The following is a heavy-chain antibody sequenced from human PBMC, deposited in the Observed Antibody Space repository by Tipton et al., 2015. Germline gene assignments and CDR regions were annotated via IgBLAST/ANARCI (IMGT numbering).Heavy chain of an antibody. D-gene: IGHD4-17*01. V-gene: IGHV4-59*01. CDR3: ARIPKRDGDSFDL. CDR2: LYYSGST. J-gene: IGHJ4*02. Sequence: TLSLTCTVSGASITSYYWSWIRQPPGKGLEWIGYLYYSGSTNYNPSLKSRVTISVDTSKNQFSLKLSSVTAADTAVYYCARIPKRDGDSFDLWGRGTLVTVSS. CDR1: GASITSYY.